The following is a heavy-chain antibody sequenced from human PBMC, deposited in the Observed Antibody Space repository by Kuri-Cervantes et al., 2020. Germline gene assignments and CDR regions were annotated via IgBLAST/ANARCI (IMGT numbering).Heavy chain of an antibody. Sequence: ASVKVSCKASGYTFTSFGISWVRQAPGQGLEWMGWMNPNCGNTGYAQKFQGRVTMTRNTSLSTAYMELSSLRAEDTAVYYCARECGGHPNYFDSWGQGTLVTVSS. CDR1: GYTFTSFG. CDR2: MNPNCGNT. J-gene: IGHJ4*02. D-gene: IGHD2-21*01. V-gene: IGHV1-8*02. CDR3: ARECGGHPNYFDS.